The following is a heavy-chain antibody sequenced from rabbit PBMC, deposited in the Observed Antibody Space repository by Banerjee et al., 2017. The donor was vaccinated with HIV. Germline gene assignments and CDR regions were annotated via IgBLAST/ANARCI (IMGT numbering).Heavy chain of an antibody. CDR2: IYAGGSGNT. CDR1: GFSFSSNYY. D-gene: IGHD6-1*01. CDR3: ARDLTYYTYGGPDYTYDLGNL. J-gene: IGHJ4*01. Sequence: QSLEESGGDLVKPGASLTLTCTASGFSFSSNYYMCWVRQAPGKGLEWIACIYAGGSGNTYYASWAKGRFTISKTSSTTVTLQMTSLTAADTATYFCARDLTYYTYGGPDYTYDLGNLWGPGTLVTVS. V-gene: IGHV1S40*01.